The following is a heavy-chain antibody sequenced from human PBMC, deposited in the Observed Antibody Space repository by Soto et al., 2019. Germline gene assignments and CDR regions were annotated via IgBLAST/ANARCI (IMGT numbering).Heavy chain of an antibody. Sequence: SLRRSCSASGCISGFTFSSFDMNWVRQAPGKGLEWISYMSSTGDTIYYADSVKGRFTISRDNAKRSLYLQMSSLRVDDTAVYYCARITMVRGVIINHGDYWGQGTLVTVSS. J-gene: IGHJ4*02. D-gene: IGHD3-10*01. CDR2: MSSTGDTI. V-gene: IGHV3-48*03. CDR1: GCISGFTFSSFD. CDR3: ARITMVRGVIINHGDY.